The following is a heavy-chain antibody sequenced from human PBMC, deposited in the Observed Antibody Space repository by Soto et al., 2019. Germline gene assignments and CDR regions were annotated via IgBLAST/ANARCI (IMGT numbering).Heavy chain of an antibody. CDR1: GVTFSSYS. D-gene: IGHD3-16*02. Sequence: GGSLRLSCAASGVTFSSYSMSWVRQAPGKGLEWVSAISGSGGSTYYADSVKGRFTISRDNSKNTLYLQMNSLRAEDTAVYYCAKVAMITFGGVIVIRHFDYWGQGTLVTVSS. CDR3: AKVAMITFGGVIVIRHFDY. CDR2: ISGSGGST. V-gene: IGHV3-23*01. J-gene: IGHJ4*02.